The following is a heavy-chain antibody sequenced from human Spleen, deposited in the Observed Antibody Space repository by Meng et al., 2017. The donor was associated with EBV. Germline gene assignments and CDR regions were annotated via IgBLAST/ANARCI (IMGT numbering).Heavy chain of an antibody. V-gene: IGHV4-39*01. J-gene: IGHJ4*02. Sequence: QESGPRLVRPSGTPSVTCGVAGASISDSSAYWGWIRQSPRKGLEWIGTISSSGSTFYNPSLESRLTLSVDTTENHFALKLTSVTAADTAMYYCARHTGDFDYWGQGALVTVSS. CDR3: ARHTGDFDY. CDR2: ISSSGST. D-gene: IGHD2-8*02. CDR1: GASISDSSAY.